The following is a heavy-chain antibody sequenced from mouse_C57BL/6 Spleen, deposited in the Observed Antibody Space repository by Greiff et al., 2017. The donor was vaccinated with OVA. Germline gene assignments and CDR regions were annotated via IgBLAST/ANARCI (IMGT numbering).Heavy chain of an antibody. Sequence: VKLQESGAELARPGASVKLSCKASGYTFTSYGISWVKQRTGQGLEWIGEIYPRSGNTYYNEKFKGKATLTADKSSSTAYMELRSLTSEDSAVYFCARRGSSSYFDYWGQGTTLTVSS. V-gene: IGHV1-81*01. CDR2: IYPRSGNT. CDR1: GYTFTSYG. D-gene: IGHD1-1*01. CDR3: ARRGSSSYFDY. J-gene: IGHJ2*01.